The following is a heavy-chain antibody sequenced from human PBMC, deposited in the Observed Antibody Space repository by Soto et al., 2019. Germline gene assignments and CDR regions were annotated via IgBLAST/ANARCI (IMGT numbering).Heavy chain of an antibody. CDR1: GFTFSSYA. Sequence: GGSLRLSCAASGFTFSSYAMSWVRQAPGKGLEWVSAISGSGGSTYYADSVKGRFTISRDNSKNTLYLQMNSLRAEDTAVDYCAKDLYSSSWYDAFDIWGQGTMVTVSS. CDR3: AKDLYSSSWYDAFDI. V-gene: IGHV3-23*01. D-gene: IGHD6-13*01. CDR2: ISGSGGST. J-gene: IGHJ3*02.